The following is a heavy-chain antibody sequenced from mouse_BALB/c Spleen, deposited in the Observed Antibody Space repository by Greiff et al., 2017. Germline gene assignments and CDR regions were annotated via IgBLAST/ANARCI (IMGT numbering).Heavy chain of an antibody. CDR2: INPSTGYT. CDR3: ARRPLLLRYFDY. CDR1: GYTFTSYW. J-gene: IGHJ2*01. V-gene: IGHV1-7*01. D-gene: IGHD1-1*01. Sequence: QVHVKQSGAELAKPGASVKMSCKASGYTFTSYWMHWVKQRPGQGLEWIGYINPSTGYTEYNQKFKDKATLTADKSSSTAYMQLSSLTSEDSAVYYCARRPLLLRYFDYWGQGTTLTVSS.